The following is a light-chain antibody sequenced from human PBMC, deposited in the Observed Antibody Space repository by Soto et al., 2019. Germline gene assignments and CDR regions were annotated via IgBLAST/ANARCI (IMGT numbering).Light chain of an antibody. CDR1: QSIDMW. CDR3: QQPISFPIT. CDR2: HAS. J-gene: IGKJ5*01. Sequence: DIQMTQSPSTLSASVGDTVIITCRASQSIDMWLAWYQKKTGKGPKVVVYHASSLQSGVPPRFRGSGYGTDLTITIRSMKHEDFETYYCQQPISFPITFGQGTRLEI. V-gene: IGKV1-5*01.